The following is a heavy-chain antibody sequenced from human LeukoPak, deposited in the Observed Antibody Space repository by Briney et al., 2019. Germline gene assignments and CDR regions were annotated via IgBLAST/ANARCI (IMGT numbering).Heavy chain of an antibody. D-gene: IGHD2-15*01. Sequence: GGSLRLSCAASGFTFNAYSMNWVRQAPGKGLEWASYISSSSSTIYYADSVKGRFTISRDNAKNSLHLQMNSLRDEDTAVYYCAGGRYCSGGSCSFDYWGQGTLVTVSS. CDR1: GFTFNAYS. CDR2: ISSSSSTI. J-gene: IGHJ4*02. V-gene: IGHV3-48*02. CDR3: AGGRYCSGGSCSFDY.